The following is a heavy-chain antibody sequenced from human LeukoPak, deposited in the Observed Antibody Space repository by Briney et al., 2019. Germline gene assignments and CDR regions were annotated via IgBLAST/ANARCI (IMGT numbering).Heavy chain of an antibody. V-gene: IGHV3-15*01. Sequence: PGGSLRLSCAASGFTFSNAWMSWVRQAPGKGLEWVGRIKSKTDGGTTDYAAPVKGRFTISRDDSKNTLYLQMNSLKTEDTAVYYCTTDPPYSSSPGDYWGQGTLVTVAS. J-gene: IGHJ4*02. CDR1: GFTFSNAW. D-gene: IGHD6-13*01. CDR3: TTDPPYSSSPGDY. CDR2: IKSKTDGGTT.